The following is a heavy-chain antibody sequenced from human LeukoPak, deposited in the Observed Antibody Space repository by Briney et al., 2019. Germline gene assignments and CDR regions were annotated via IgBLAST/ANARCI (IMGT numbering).Heavy chain of an antibody. J-gene: IGHJ4*02. CDR3: ANVSPKGIVVVPAAPYFDY. CDR2: ISGSGGST. Sequence: GGPLTLSCAASGFPFSTYIMNWVPQAPGKGVEWVSAISGSGGSTYYAPSVKGWFTISRDNSKNTLYLQMNSLRAEDTAVYYCANVSPKGIVVVPAAPYFDYWGQGTLVTVSS. V-gene: IGHV3-23*01. D-gene: IGHD2-2*01. CDR1: GFPFSTYI.